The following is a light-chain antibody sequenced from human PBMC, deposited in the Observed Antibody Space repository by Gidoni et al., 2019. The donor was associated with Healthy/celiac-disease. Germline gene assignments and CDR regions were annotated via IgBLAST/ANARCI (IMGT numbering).Light chain of an antibody. J-gene: IGKJ3*01. Sequence: DIQMTQSPSSLSASVGDRVTITCRASQSMSSYLNWYQQKPGKAPKLLIYAASSLQSGVPSRFSGSGSGTDFTLTISSLQPEDFATYYCQQSYSTPSFGPGTKVEIK. CDR3: QQSYSTPS. V-gene: IGKV1-39*01. CDR1: QSMSSY. CDR2: AAS.